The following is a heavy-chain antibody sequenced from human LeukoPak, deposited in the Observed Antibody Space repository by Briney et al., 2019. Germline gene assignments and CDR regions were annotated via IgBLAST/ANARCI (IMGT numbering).Heavy chain of an antibody. D-gene: IGHD3-10*01. V-gene: IGHV3-74*01. Sequence: GGSLRLSCAASGFTLRSYWMHWVRQAPGKGLVWVSRINSDGSSTTYADSVKGRFTISRDNAKNTLYLQMNSLRAEDTGVYYCARDPDSYYGSGSPDYWGQGTLVTVSS. CDR2: INSDGSST. J-gene: IGHJ4*02. CDR3: ARDPDSYYGSGSPDY. CDR1: GFTLRSYW.